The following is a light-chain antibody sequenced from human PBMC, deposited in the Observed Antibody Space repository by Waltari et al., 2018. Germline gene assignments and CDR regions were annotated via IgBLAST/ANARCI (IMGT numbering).Light chain of an antibody. Sequence: QSALTQPASVSGSPGQSITISCTGTNNDIGSYNLVSCYQQHPGKAPRVILFEVNQRPSGLPNRFSGSKSGNTASLTVSGLHPEDDADYYCCSYAGTPRVVFGGGTKLTVL. CDR2: EVN. J-gene: IGLJ2*01. V-gene: IGLV2-23*02. CDR3: CSYAGTPRVV. CDR1: NNDIGSYNL.